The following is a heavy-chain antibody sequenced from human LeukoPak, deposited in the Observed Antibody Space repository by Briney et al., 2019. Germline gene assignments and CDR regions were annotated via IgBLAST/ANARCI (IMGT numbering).Heavy chain of an antibody. CDR2: ISGSGGST. Sequence: GGSLRLSCAASGFTVSSKYMSWVRQAPGKGLEWVSAISGSGGSTYYADSVKGRFTISRDNSKNTLYLQMNSLRAEDTAVYYCAKVGQQLVKNWYFDYWGQGTLVTVSS. CDR1: GFTVSSKY. CDR3: AKVGQQLVKNWYFDY. V-gene: IGHV3-23*01. J-gene: IGHJ4*02. D-gene: IGHD6-13*01.